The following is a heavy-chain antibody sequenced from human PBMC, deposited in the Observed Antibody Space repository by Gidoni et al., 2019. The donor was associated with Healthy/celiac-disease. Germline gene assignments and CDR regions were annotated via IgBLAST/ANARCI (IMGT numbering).Heavy chain of an antibody. CDR1: GGSISSYY. CDR2: IYYSGST. Sequence: QVQLQESCPGLVKPSDTLSLTCTVSGGSISSYYWSWIRQPPGKGLEWIGYIYYSGSTNYNPSLKSRVTISVDTSKNQFSLKLSSVTAADTAVYYCARSQDYFDYWGQGTLVTVSS. CDR3: ARSQDYFDY. V-gene: IGHV4-59*08. J-gene: IGHJ4*02.